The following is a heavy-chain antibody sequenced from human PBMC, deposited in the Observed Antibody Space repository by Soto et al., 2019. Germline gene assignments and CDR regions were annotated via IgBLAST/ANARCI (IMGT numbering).Heavy chain of an antibody. D-gene: IGHD3-22*01. J-gene: IGHJ4*02. Sequence: ASVKVSCKASGYTFTSYYMHWVRQAPGQGLEWMGIINPSVGSTSYAQKFQGRVTRTKNTSTSTVHMELSGLRSEDTAVYYFARVNYYDSSGYHRRIGPCDYWGQGTLVTVCS. V-gene: IGHV1-46*03. CDR1: GYTFTSYY. CDR3: ARVNYYDSSGYHRRIGPCDY. CDR2: INPSVGST.